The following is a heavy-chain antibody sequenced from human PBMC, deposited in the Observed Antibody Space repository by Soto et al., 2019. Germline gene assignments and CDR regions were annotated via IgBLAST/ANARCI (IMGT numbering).Heavy chain of an antibody. CDR2: IYPGDSDT. J-gene: IGHJ4*02. V-gene: IGHV5-51*01. Sequence: GESLKISCKGSGYSFTSYWIGWVRQMPGKGLEWMGIIYPGDSDTRYSPSFQGQVTISADKSISTAYLQWSSLRASDTAMYYCTRPEDGALLKFDYWGQGTLVTVSS. CDR1: GYSFTSYW. CDR3: TRPEDGALLKFDY. D-gene: IGHD3-9*01.